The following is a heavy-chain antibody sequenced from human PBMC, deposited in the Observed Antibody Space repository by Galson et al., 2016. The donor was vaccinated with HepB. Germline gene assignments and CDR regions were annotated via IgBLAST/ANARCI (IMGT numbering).Heavy chain of an antibody. Sequence: SLRLSCAASGFTFKTYAMHWVRQAPGKGLDWVAVIWHDGSKKYFADPTKGRFTVSRDNSKNTLYLQMNSLSVEDTAVYYCARGDPWYSSGWGPDYWGQGTPVAVSS. CDR3: ARGDPWYSSGWGPDY. CDR2: IWHDGSKK. D-gene: IGHD6-19*01. CDR1: GFTFKTYA. J-gene: IGHJ4*02. V-gene: IGHV3-33*01.